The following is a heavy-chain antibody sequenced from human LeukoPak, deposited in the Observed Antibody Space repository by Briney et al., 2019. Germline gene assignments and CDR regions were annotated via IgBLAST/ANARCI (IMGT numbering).Heavy chain of an antibody. Sequence: PPETLSLTCTVSGGSISGDGHYWTWTRQHPGEGLEWLGFIHPGGTIYYNPSLSSRLFISADTSNNQMSLKLSFVTAADTAVYYCARGGDTAKGGKDWGQGTLVTVSS. J-gene: IGHJ4*02. D-gene: IGHD5-18*01. V-gene: IGHV4-31*03. CDR2: IHPGGTI. CDR3: ARGGDTAKGGKD. CDR1: GGSISGDGHY.